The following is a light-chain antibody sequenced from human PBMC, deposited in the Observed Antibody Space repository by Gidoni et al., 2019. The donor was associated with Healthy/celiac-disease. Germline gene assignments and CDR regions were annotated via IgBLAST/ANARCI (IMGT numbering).Light chain of an antibody. CDR1: SSNIGSNY. CDR3: AAWDDSLSGPRV. Sequence: QPVLTQPPSASGTPGQRVTISCSGSSSNIGSNYVSWYQQLPGTAPKLLIYRNNQRPSGVPDRFSGSKSGTSASLAISGLRSEDEADYYCAAWDDSLSGPRVFGGGTKLTVL. V-gene: IGLV1-47*01. CDR2: RNN. J-gene: IGLJ3*02.